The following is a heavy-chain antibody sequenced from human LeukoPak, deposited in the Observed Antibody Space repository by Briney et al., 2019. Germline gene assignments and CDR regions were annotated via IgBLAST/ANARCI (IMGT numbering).Heavy chain of an antibody. Sequence: GGSLRLSCAPSGFSLSSYAMSWVRQGPGKGLEWVSAIIGSGGSTYYADSVKGRFTISRDNPRNTLYLQMNSLRAEDTAVYYCAKDLGGTYNYYYYGMDVWGQGTTVTVSS. V-gene: IGHV3-23*01. CDR3: AKDLGGTYNYYYYGMDV. D-gene: IGHD1-14*01. CDR1: GFSLSSYA. J-gene: IGHJ6*02. CDR2: IIGSGGST.